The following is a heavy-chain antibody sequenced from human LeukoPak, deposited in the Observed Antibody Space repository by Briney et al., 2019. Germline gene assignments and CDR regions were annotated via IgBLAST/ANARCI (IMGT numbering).Heavy chain of an antibody. CDR1: GFTFSSYS. V-gene: IGHV3-21*01. J-gene: IGHJ4*02. D-gene: IGHD3-3*01. Sequence: GGSLRLSCAASGFTFSSYSMNWVRQAPGKGLEWVSSISSSSSYIYYADSVKGRFTISRDNAKNSLYLQMNSLRAEDTAVYYCARDRGRSDYDFWSGYYSPFDYWGQETLVTVSS. CDR2: ISSSSSYI. CDR3: ARDRGRSDYDFWSGYYSPFDY.